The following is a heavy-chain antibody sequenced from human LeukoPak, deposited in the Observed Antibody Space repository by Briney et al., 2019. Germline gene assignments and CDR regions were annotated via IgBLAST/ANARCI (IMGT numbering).Heavy chain of an antibody. J-gene: IGHJ4*02. D-gene: IGHD6-25*01. V-gene: IGHV3-7*03. CDR3: ARDFSRLPTSGRFDS. CDR2: IKPNEGEK. Sequence: GGSLRLSCTASGFIFSSYWMSWVRQAPGKGLEWVANIKPNEGEKHSVDSVKGRFTISRDNAKNSLYLQMNSLRAEDTAVYYCARDFSRLPTSGRFDSWGQGTLVTVSS. CDR1: GFIFSSYW.